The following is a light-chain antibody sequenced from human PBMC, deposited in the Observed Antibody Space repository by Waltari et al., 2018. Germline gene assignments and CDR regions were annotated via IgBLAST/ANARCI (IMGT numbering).Light chain of an antibody. J-gene: IGKJ1*01. V-gene: IGKV1-6*01. CDR1: QGIRND. CDR2: EGS. CDR3: LQDYSYPWT. Sequence: AIQMTQSPSSLSASVGDRVHITCRASQGIRNDVGWYHQRPGRAPILLIYEGSTLQSGVPSRFSGSGSGTGFTLTISSLQPEDSGTYYCLQDYSYPWTFGQGTKVEIK.